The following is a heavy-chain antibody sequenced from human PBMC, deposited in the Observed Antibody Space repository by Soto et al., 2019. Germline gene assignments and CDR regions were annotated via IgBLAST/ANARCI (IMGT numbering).Heavy chain of an antibody. V-gene: IGHV3-53*02. CDR2: IYSGGST. CDR1: GFTVSSNY. J-gene: IGHJ4*02. CDR3: AREVKHYFDY. Sequence: EVQLVETGGGLIQPGGSLRLSCAASGFTVSSNYMSWVRQAPGKGLEWVSVIYSGGSTYYAYTVKGRFTITRDNSKNTLYLQMNSLRAEDTAVYYCAREVKHYFDYWGQGTLVTVSS. D-gene: IGHD3-22*01.